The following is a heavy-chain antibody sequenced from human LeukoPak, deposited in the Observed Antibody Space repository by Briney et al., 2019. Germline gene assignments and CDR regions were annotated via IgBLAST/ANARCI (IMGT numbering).Heavy chain of an antibody. CDR1: GFTFSTYP. CDR3: AKGHDSSGYSQTFFDY. V-gene: IGHV3-30*04. J-gene: IGHJ4*02. D-gene: IGHD3-22*01. CDR2: ISKDGREK. Sequence: PGGSLGLSCAASGFTFSTYPMHWVRQAPGKGLEWVSVISKDGREKHFADPVKGRFTISRDNSRNTLYLQMNSLRAEDTAVYYCAKGHDSSGYSQTFFDYWGQGTLVTVSS.